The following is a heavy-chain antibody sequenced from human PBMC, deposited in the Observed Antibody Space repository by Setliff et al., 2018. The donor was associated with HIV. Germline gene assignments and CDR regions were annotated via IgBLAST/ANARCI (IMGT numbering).Heavy chain of an antibody. J-gene: IGHJ5*02. CDR1: GGSISSHY. Sequence: PSETLSLTCTVSGGSISSHYWVWIRQPPGKGLEWVGSIYHDDNTYYNPSLKSRVTISADMSKNHFSLKLSSVTAADTAVYYCARGVGSGSYFNWFDPWGQGTLVTVSS. CDR2: IYHDDNT. CDR3: ARGVGSGSYFNWFDP. V-gene: IGHV4-59*11. D-gene: IGHD1-26*01.